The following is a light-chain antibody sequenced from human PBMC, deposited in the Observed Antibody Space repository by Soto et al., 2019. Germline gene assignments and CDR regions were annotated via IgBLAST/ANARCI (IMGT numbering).Light chain of an antibody. CDR3: QQYNNWPPTYT. Sequence: EIVMTQSPATLSVSPGERVTLSCRASKSVSSNLAWYQQKPGQAPRLLIYGASTRATGIPARFSGSGSGTEFTLTISSLQSEDFAVYYCQQYNNWPPTYTFGQGTKVDIK. CDR2: GAS. V-gene: IGKV3-15*01. J-gene: IGKJ2*01. CDR1: KSVSSN.